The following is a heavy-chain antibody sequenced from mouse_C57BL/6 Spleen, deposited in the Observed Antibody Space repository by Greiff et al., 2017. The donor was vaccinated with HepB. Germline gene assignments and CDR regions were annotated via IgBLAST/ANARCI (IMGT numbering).Heavy chain of an antibody. CDR3: ARWRYYGIRPYYYAMDY. Sequence: EVQLQQSGPELVKPGASVKIPCKASGYTFTDYNMDWVKQSHGKSLEWIGDINPNNGGTIYNQKFKGKATLTVDKSSSTAYMELRSLTSEDTAVYYCARWRYYGIRPYYYAMDYWGQGTSVTVSS. D-gene: IGHD1-2*01. CDR1: GYTFTDYN. CDR2: INPNNGGT. V-gene: IGHV1-18*01. J-gene: IGHJ4*01.